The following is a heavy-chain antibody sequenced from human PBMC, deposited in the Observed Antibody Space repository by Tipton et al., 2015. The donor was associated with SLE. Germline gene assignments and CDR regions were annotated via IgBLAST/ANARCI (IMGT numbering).Heavy chain of an antibody. D-gene: IGHD3-22*01. CDR3: ARVHIVVVIRAIDY. V-gene: IGHV4-39*07. J-gene: IGHJ4*02. CDR1: GGSISSSSYY. CDR2: IYYSGST. Sequence: TLSLTCTVSGGSISSSSYYWGWIRQPPGKGLEWIGSIYYSGSTYYNPSLKSRVTISVDTSKNQFSLKLSSVTAADTAVYYCARVHIVVVIRAIDYWGQGTLVTVSS.